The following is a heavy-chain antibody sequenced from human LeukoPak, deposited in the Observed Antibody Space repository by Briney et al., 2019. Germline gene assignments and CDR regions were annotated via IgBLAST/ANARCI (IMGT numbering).Heavy chain of an antibody. V-gene: IGHV3-7*01. J-gene: IGHJ6*03. D-gene: IGHD3-10*01. Sequence: GGSLRLSCAASGFTFSSYWMSWVRQAPGKGLEWVANIKQGGSEKYYVDSVKGRFTISRDNAKKSLYLQMNSLRAEDTAVYYCARGGSGSSPLMRGYYYYYYMDVWGKGTTVTISS. CDR2: IKQGGSEK. CDR1: GFTFSSYW. CDR3: ARGGSGSSPLMRGYYYYYYMDV.